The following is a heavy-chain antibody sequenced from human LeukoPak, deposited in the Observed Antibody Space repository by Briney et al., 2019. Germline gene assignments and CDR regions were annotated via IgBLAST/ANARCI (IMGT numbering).Heavy chain of an antibody. CDR3: ARGRDCSSTSCHFGMGV. V-gene: IGHV1-69*04. CDR1: GGTFSSYA. CDR2: IIPILGIA. J-gene: IGHJ6*02. Sequence: GASVKVSCKASGGTFSSYAISWVRQAPGQGLEWMGRIIPILGIANYAQKFQGRVTITADKSTSTAYMELSSLRSEDTAVYYCARGRDCSSTSCHFGMGVWGQGTTVTVSS. D-gene: IGHD2-2*01.